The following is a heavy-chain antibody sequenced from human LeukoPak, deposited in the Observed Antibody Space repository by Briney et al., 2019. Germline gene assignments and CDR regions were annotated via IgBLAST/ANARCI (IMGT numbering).Heavy chain of an antibody. Sequence: ASVKVSCKDSGGTFNTSPLSWLRQAPGQGPEWMGGIIPFFGTANYAQKFQDRVTITADASSSTAYMELSSLRSEDTAVYYCASGYYDAMGAFDIWGQGTMVTVSS. CDR1: GGTFNTSP. D-gene: IGHD4/OR15-4a*01. J-gene: IGHJ3*02. V-gene: IGHV1-69*01. CDR2: IIPFFGTA. CDR3: ASGYYDAMGAFDI.